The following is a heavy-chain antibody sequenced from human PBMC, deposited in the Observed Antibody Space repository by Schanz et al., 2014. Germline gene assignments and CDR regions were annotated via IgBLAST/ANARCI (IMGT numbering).Heavy chain of an antibody. J-gene: IGHJ4*02. V-gene: IGHV3-23*04. Sequence: EVQLVESGGGLVQPGGSLRLSCAASGFIFSNFAMEWVRQAPGKGLEWVSAISGSGAGTYYADSVKGRFTFSRDNSKNTLYLQMDSLRAEDTAVYYCARDRIAVAGGFFDYWGQGTLVTVSS. D-gene: IGHD6-19*01. CDR1: GFIFSNFA. CDR2: ISGSGAGT. CDR3: ARDRIAVAGGFFDY.